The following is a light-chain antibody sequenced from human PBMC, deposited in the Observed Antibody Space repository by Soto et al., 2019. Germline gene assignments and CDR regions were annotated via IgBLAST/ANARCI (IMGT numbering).Light chain of an antibody. CDR1: QSVSSSY. CDR3: QQYGSSPPYT. Sequence: EIVLTQSPGTLSLSPGERATLSCRASQSVSSSYLAWYQQKPGQAPRLLIYGASSRATSIPDRFSGSGSGTCFTLTISRLEPEDFAVYYWQQYGSSPPYTFGQGTKLEIK. J-gene: IGKJ2*01. CDR2: GAS. V-gene: IGKV3-20*01.